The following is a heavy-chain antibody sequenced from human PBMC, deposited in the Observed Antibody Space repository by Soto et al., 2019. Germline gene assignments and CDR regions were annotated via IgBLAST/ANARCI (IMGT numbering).Heavy chain of an antibody. J-gene: IGHJ3*02. CDR1: GYTFTSYG. Sequence: ASVKVSCKASGYTFTSYGISWGRQAPGQGLEGMGWISAYNGNTNYAQKLQGRVTMTTDTSTSTAYMELRSLRSDDTAVYYCARERLGVTYYDFWSGYYDDAFDIWGQGTMVTVSS. CDR3: ARERLGVTYYDFWSGYYDDAFDI. D-gene: IGHD3-3*01. CDR2: ISAYNGNT. V-gene: IGHV1-18*04.